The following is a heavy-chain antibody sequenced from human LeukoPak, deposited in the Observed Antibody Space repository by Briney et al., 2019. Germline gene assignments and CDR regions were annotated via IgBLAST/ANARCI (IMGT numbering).Heavy chain of an antibody. CDR2: LNPNSGDT. J-gene: IGHJ4*02. CDR1: GYTFTGYY. D-gene: IGHD4-23*01. CDR3: ARAPAGGPFDN. Sequence: EASVKVSCKASGYTFTGYYMHWVRQAPGQGLEWMAWLNPNSGDTDSAQKFQGRVTMTRDTSITTASLELSSLRSDDTAVYYCARAPAGGPFDNWGQGTLVTVSS. V-gene: IGHV1-2*02.